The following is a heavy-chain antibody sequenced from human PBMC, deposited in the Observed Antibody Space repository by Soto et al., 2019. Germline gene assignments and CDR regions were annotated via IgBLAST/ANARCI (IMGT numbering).Heavy chain of an antibody. V-gene: IGHV4-34*01. D-gene: IGHD1-26*01. CDR1: GGSFSGYY. CDR2: INHSGST. J-gene: IGHJ6*02. CDR3: ARGGGSQFYGMDV. Sequence: SETLSLTCAVYGGSFSGYYWSWIRQPPGKGLEWIGEINHSGSTNYNPSLKSRVTISVDTSKNQFSLKLSSVTAADTAVYYCARGGGSQFYGMDVWGQGTTVTVSS.